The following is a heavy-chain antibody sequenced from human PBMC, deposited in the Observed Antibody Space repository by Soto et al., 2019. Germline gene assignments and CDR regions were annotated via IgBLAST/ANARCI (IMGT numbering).Heavy chain of an antibody. Sequence: QVQLQESGPGLVKPSETLSLTCTVSGGSISSYYWSWIRQPPGQGLEWIGYIYYSGSTNYNPSLKRRVTISVYTSKNQFSLKLRSVTAADTAVYYCASRYGSCFAYWGQGTLVTVSS. V-gene: IGHV4-59*08. CDR2: IYYSGST. CDR3: ASRYGSCFAY. J-gene: IGHJ4*02. D-gene: IGHD5-18*01. CDR1: GGSISSYY.